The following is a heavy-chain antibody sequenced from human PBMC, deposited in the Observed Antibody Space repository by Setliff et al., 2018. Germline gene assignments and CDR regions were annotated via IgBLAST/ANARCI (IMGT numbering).Heavy chain of an antibody. V-gene: IGHV4-59*08. D-gene: IGHD4-17*01. J-gene: IGHJ6*04. Sequence: ASETLSLTCNVSGGSISSYSWSWIRQAPGKGLGWIGYLYYSGNTNYNPSLKSRVTISGDTSQNYFSLKLSSVTAADTAVYYCARHRTIPVSTLNYYYHMDVWGTGTAVTVSS. CDR3: ARHRTIPVSTLNYYYHMDV. CDR1: GGSISSYS. CDR2: LYYSGNT.